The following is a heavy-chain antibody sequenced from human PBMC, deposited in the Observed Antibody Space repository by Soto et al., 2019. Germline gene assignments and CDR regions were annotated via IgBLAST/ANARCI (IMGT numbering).Heavy chain of an antibody. CDR2: ISYDGSNK. J-gene: IGHJ5*02. CDR1: GFTFSSYG. CDR3: ANWKSGVDIT. D-gene: IGHD5-12*01. V-gene: IGHV3-30*18. Sequence: QVQLVESGGGVVQPGRSLRLSCAASGFTFSSYGMHWVRQAPGKGLEWVAVISYDGSNKYYADSVKGRFTISRDNSKNTLYLQMNSLRAEDTTVYYCANWKSGVDITWGQGTLVTVSS.